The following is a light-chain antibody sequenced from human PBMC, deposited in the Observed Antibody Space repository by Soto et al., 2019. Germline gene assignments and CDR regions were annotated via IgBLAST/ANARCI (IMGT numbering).Light chain of an antibody. V-gene: IGLV2-14*01. J-gene: IGLJ1*01. CDR1: SSDVGGYKY. Sequence: QSALTQPASVSGSPGQSITISCTGTSSDVGGYKYVSWYQQHPDKAPKLIIYDVTNRPSGISNRFSGSKSGNTASLTISGLQAEDESDYYCSSYPSSSSYLFGTGTNVTVL. CDR3: SSYPSSSSYL. CDR2: DVT.